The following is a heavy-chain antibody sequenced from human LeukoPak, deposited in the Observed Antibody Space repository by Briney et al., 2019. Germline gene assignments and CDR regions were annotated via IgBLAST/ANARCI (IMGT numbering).Heavy chain of an antibody. D-gene: IGHD1-26*01. J-gene: IGHJ4*02. Sequence: PGESLKISCQGSGYTFTSYWIGWVRQLPGKGLEWMGIIYPGDYDTRYSPSFQGQVTISADKSISTAYLKWGSLKASDTAIYYCARLMVSSGTYWTGFDHWGQGTLVTVSA. CDR2: IYPGDYDT. V-gene: IGHV5-51*01. CDR1: GYTFTSYW. CDR3: ARLMVSSGTYWTGFDH.